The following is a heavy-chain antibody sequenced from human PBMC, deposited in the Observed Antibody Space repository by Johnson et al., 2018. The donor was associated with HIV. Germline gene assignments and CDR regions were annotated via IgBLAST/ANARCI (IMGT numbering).Heavy chain of an antibody. CDR1: GFTFSSYA. CDR3: ARAVCRGGRCYSHDAFDI. V-gene: IGHV3-13*01. J-gene: IGHJ3*02. Sequence: EVQLVESGGGLVHPGGSLRLSCAASGFTFSSYAMHWVRQAPGKGLEWVSTIGTAGDTYYPGSVKGRFTVSREDAKNSLYLQMNSLRAGDTALYYCARAVCRGGRCYSHDAFDIWGQGTMVTVSS. D-gene: IGHD2-15*01. CDR2: IGTAGDT.